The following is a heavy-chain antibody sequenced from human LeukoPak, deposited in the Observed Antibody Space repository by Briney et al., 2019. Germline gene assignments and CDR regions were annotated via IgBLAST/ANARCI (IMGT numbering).Heavy chain of an antibody. D-gene: IGHD1-7*01. J-gene: IGHJ4*02. CDR2: IYYSGST. CDR1: GGSISSSSYY. V-gene: IGHV4-39*01. CDR3: ARHVSELELNPSYFDY. Sequence: SETLTLTCTVSGGSISSSSYYWGWIRQPPGKGLEWIGSIYYSGSTYYNPSLKSRVTISVDTSKNQFSLKPSSVTAADTAVYYCARHVSELELNPSYFDYWGQGTLVTVSS.